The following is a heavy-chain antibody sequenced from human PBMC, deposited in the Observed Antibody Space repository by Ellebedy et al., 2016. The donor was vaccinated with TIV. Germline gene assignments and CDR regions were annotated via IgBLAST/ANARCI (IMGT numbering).Heavy chain of an antibody. CDR2: IKSDGSST. Sequence: GGSLRLSXAASGFTFSSYWMHWVRQAPGKGLVWVSRIKSDGSSTSYADSVKGRFTISRDNAKNTLYLQMNSLRAEDTAVYYCARANNGGNSCFDYWGQGILDTVSS. CDR3: ARANNGGNSCFDY. J-gene: IGHJ4*02. D-gene: IGHD4-23*01. V-gene: IGHV3-74*01. CDR1: GFTFSSYW.